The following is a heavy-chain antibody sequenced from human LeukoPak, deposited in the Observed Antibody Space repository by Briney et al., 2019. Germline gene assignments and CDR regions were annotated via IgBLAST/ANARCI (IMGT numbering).Heavy chain of an antibody. V-gene: IGHV4-39*01. CDR3: ARQRGSSSWYRDYYYYMDV. D-gene: IGHD6-13*01. CDR2: IYYSGST. J-gene: IGHJ6*03. Sequence: SETLSLTCTVSGGSISSSSYYWGWIRQPPGKGLEWIGSIYYSGSTYYNPSLKSRVTISVDTSKNQFSLKLSSVTAADTAVYYCARQRGSSSWYRDYYYYMDVWGKGTTVTVSS. CDR1: GGSISSSSYY.